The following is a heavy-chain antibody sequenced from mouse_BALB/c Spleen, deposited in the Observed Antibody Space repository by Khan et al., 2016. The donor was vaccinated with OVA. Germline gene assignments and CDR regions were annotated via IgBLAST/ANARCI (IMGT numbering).Heavy chain of an antibody. CDR3: ARGYGNFVNPHYAMDY. V-gene: IGHV5-6-5*01. CDR2: ISSGGST. CDR1: GFTFRNYA. Sequence: EVNVVESGGGLVKPGGSLKLSCAASGFTFRNYAMSWVRQTPEKRLEWVASISSGGSTYYPDSVKGRFTISRDNARNIRYLQMSSLRSEDTAMYYCARGYGNFVNPHYAMDYWGQGTSVTVSS. J-gene: IGHJ4*01. D-gene: IGHD2-1*01.